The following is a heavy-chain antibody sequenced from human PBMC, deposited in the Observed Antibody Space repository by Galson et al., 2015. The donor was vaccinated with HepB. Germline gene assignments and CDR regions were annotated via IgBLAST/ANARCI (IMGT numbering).Heavy chain of an antibody. Sequence: SLRLSCAASGFTFDDYAMHWVRQAPGKGLEWVSRISWNSDTRGYAESVKGRFTISRDNAKNSLYLQMNSLRAEDTAVYYCARGIRDSSGILFDYWGQGTLVTVSS. CDR1: GFTFDDYA. CDR2: ISWNSDTR. V-gene: IGHV3-9*01. CDR3: ARGIRDSSGILFDY. J-gene: IGHJ4*02. D-gene: IGHD3-22*01.